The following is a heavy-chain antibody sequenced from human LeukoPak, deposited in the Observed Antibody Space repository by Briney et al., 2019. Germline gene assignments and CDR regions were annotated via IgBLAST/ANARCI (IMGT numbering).Heavy chain of an antibody. Sequence: TLSLTCTVSGGSVTNDNYFWSWTRQPPGEGLEWIGYIYHSAGSYFNPSLKSRVTMSIDTSRNQFSLKLSSVTAADTAVCHCARGMRYSESYVAEYWGQGTLVTVSS. CDR1: GGSVTNDNYF. D-gene: IGHD1-26*01. V-gene: IGHV4-30-4*01. J-gene: IGHJ4*02. CDR2: IYHSAGS. CDR3: ARGMRYSESYVAEY.